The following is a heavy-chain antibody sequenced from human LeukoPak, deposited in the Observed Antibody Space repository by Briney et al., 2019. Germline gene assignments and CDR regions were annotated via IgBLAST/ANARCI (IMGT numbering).Heavy chain of an antibody. Sequence: PSETLSLTCAVYGGSFSGYYWSWIRQPPGKGLEWIGEINHSGSTNYNPSLKSRVTISVDTSKNQFSLKLSSVTAADTAVYYCERGLPGARYFDLWGRGTLVTVSS. V-gene: IGHV4-34*01. CDR1: GGSFSGYY. D-gene: IGHD7-27*01. CDR2: INHSGST. J-gene: IGHJ2*01. CDR3: ERGLPGARYFDL.